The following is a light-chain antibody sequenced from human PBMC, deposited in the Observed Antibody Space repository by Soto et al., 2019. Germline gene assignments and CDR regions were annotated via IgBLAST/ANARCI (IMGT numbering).Light chain of an antibody. Sequence: EIVLTQSPGTPSLSPGERATLSCRASQSVSSSYLAWYQQKPGQAPRLLIYGASSRATGIPDRFSGSGSGTDFTLTISRLEPEDFAVYFCQQYGNSQTFGQGTKV. CDR3: QQYGNSQT. CDR2: GAS. J-gene: IGKJ1*01. CDR1: QSVSSSY. V-gene: IGKV3-20*01.